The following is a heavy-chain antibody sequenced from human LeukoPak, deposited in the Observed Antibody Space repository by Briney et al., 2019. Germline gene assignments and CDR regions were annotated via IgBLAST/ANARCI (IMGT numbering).Heavy chain of an antibody. J-gene: IGHJ5*02. CDR1: GGTFSSYA. Sequence: SVKVSCKASGGTFSSYAISWVRQAPGQGLEWMGGIIPIFGTANYAQKFQGRVTITADKSTSTAYMELRSLRSDDTAVYYCARERSYCSSTSCYVDWFDPWGQGTLVTVSS. D-gene: IGHD2-2*01. CDR2: IIPIFGTA. CDR3: ARERSYCSSTSCYVDWFDP. V-gene: IGHV1-69*06.